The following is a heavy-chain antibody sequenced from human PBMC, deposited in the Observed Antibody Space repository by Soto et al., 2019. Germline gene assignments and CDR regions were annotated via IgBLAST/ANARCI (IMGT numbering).Heavy chain of an antibody. CDR2: ISWDGGST. J-gene: IGHJ3*02. D-gene: IGHD3-3*01. V-gene: IGHV3-43*01. CDR3: AKDRRASGLRFLEWHGPFDAFDI. Sequence: GGSLRLSCAASGFTFDDYTMHWVRQAPGKGLEWVSLISWDGGSTYYADSVKGRFTISRDNSKNSLYLQMNSLRTEDTALYYCAKDRRASGLRFLEWHGPFDAFDIWGQGTMVTVSS. CDR1: GFTFDDYT.